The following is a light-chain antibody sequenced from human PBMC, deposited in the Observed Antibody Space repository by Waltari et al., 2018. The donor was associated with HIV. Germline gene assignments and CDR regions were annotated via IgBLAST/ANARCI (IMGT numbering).Light chain of an antibody. V-gene: IGLV1-44*01. CDR1: ASNIGGNT. CDR3: ATWDDGLSGWV. CDR2: KND. Sequence: QSVVTQPPSASGTPGQRVTMSCSGSASNIGGNTVNWYQHLPPTAPKLLIYKNDERPSGVPDRFSASKTGTSACLDISGLQSEDEADYYCATWDDGLSGWVFGGGTKLTVL. J-gene: IGLJ3*02.